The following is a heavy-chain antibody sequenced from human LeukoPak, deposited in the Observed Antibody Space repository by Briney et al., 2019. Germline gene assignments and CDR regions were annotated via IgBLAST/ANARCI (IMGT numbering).Heavy chain of an antibody. V-gene: IGHV3-11*01. CDR1: GFTFSDYY. CDR3: ARDMEYCSGGSCYSVQTDPTDP. J-gene: IGHJ5*02. D-gene: IGHD2-15*01. CDR2: ISSSGSTI. Sequence: GGSLRLSCAASGFTFSDYYMSWIRQAPGKGLEWVSYISSSGSTIYYADSVKGRFTISRDNAKNSLYLQMNSLRAEDTAVYYCARDMEYCSGGSCYSVQTDPTDPWGQGTLVTVSS.